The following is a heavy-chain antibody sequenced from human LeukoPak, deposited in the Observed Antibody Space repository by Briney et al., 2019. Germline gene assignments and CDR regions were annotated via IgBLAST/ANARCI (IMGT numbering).Heavy chain of an antibody. Sequence: PSETLSLTCAVYGGSFSGYYWSGIRQPPGKGLEWIGEINHSGSTNYNPSLKSRVTISVDTSKNQFSLKLSSVTAADTAVYYRARDMWFRDYWGQGTLVTVSS. V-gene: IGHV4-34*01. CDR2: INHSGST. CDR1: GGSFSGYY. D-gene: IGHD2-21*01. J-gene: IGHJ4*02. CDR3: ARDMWFRDY.